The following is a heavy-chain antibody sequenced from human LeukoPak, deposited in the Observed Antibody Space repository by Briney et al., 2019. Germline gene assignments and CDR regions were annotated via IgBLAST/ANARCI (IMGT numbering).Heavy chain of an antibody. J-gene: IGHJ5*02. V-gene: IGHV3-21*01. Sequence: GGSLRLSCAASGFTFSSYSMNWVRQAPGKGLEWVSSISSSSSYIYYADSVKGRFTISRDNAKNSLYLQMNSLRAEDTAVYYCARDDSSIAARLDHWGQGTLVTVSS. CDR2: ISSSSSYI. CDR1: GFTFSSYS. D-gene: IGHD6-6*01. CDR3: ARDDSSIAARLDH.